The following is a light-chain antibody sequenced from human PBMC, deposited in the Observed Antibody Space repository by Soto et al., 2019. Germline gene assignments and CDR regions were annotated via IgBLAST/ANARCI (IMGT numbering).Light chain of an antibody. Sequence: DIPMTQSPSSVSASVGDRVTITCRASQGVSSWLAWYQQKPGKVPKLLIYAASILQSGVPSRFSGSRSETDFTLTISNLQPEDFATYYCQQGNSYPLTFGGGTKVEIK. J-gene: IGKJ4*01. CDR1: QGVSSW. V-gene: IGKV1-12*01. CDR2: AAS. CDR3: QQGNSYPLT.